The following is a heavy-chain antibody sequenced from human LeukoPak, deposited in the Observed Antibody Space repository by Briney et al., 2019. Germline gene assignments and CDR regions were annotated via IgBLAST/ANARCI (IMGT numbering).Heavy chain of an antibody. CDR3: VTSGCSGATCYFYFDY. V-gene: IGHV3-21*01. D-gene: IGHD2-15*01. Sequence: PGGSLRLSCAASGFTFSSYSMNWVRQAPGKGLEWVSSINYSGTNMYYADSVKGRFTISRDNAKNSLFLQMNSLRPEDTVVYYCVTSGCSGATCYFYFDYWGQGTLVTVSS. CDR2: INYSGTNM. CDR1: GFTFSSYS. J-gene: IGHJ4*02.